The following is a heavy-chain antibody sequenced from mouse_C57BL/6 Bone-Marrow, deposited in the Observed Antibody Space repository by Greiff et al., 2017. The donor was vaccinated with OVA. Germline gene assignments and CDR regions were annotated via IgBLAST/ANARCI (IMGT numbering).Heavy chain of an antibody. J-gene: IGHJ3*01. V-gene: IGHV10-3*01. CDR1: GFTFNTYA. Sequence: EAGGGLVRPKGSLKLSCAASGFTFNTYAMLWVRQAPGKGLEWVARIRSKSSNYATYYADSVKDRFTISRDDSQSMLYLQMNNLKTEDTAMYYCVRAQATPGLFAYWGQGTLVTVSA. CDR2: IRSKSSNYAT. D-gene: IGHD3-2*02. CDR3: VRAQATPGLFAY.